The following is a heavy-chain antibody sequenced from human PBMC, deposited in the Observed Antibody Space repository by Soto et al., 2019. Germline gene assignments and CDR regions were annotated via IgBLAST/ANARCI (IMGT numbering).Heavy chain of an antibody. CDR1: GGSISSSSYY. CDR2: IYYSGST. CDR3: ASTPPRVGAAHSNYYYYGMDV. Sequence: SETLSLTCTVSGGSISSSSYYWGWIRQPPGKGLEWIGSIYYSGSTYYNPSLKSRVTISVDTSKNQFSLKLSSVTAADTAVYYCASTPPRVGAAHSNYYYYGMDVWGQGTTVTVSS. D-gene: IGHD1-26*01. V-gene: IGHV4-39*01. J-gene: IGHJ6*02.